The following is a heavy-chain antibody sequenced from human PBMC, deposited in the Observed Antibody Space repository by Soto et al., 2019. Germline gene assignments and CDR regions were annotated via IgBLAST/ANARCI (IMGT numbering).Heavy chain of an antibody. CDR3: AKSFCSSSSCFFLWVDP. V-gene: IGHV3-23*01. Sequence: HPGGSLRLSCAASGFDFSSYAMSWVRQVPGKGLECISLISGTGIPTLYAESVKGRFSVSRDNSKDTLFLEMNNLGVDDTAMYYCAKSFCSSSSCFFLWVDPWGPGTLVTVSS. D-gene: IGHD2-2*01. J-gene: IGHJ5*02. CDR1: GFDFSSYA. CDR2: ISGTGIPT.